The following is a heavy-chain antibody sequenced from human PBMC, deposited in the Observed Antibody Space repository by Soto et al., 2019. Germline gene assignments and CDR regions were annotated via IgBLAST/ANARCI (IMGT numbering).Heavy chain of an antibody. CDR3: ANDRAIFGVVIPNPFDY. CDR1: GFTFSSYA. Sequence: GGSLRLSCAASGFTFSSYAMSWVRQAPGKGLEWVSAISGSGGSTYYADSVKGRFTISRDNSKNTLYLQMNSLRAEDTAVYYCANDRAIFGVVIPNPFDYWGQGTLVTVST. D-gene: IGHD3-3*01. J-gene: IGHJ4*02. CDR2: ISGSGGST. V-gene: IGHV3-23*01.